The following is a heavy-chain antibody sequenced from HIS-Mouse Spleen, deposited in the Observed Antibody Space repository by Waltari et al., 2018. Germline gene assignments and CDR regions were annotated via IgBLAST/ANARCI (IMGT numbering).Heavy chain of an antibody. Sequence: QVQLQESGPGLVKPSETLSLTCTVSGGSISSYYWIWIRQPPGKGLEWIGYIYYSGSTNYNPSLKSRVTISVDTSKNQFSLKLSSVTAADTAVYYCARGPPTVTTPYFDYWGQGTLVTVSS. J-gene: IGHJ4*02. CDR2: IYYSGST. V-gene: IGHV4-59*01. CDR1: GGSISSYY. CDR3: ARGPPTVTTPYFDY. D-gene: IGHD4-4*01.